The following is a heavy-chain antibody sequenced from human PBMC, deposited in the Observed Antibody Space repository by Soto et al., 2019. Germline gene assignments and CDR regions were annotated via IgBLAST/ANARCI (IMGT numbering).Heavy chain of an antibody. CDR2: INHDGSTT. CDR3: AVRGGVTPGSVALDS. V-gene: IGHV3-74*01. D-gene: IGHD2-21*02. Sequence: GGALRLSCAASGFTFSRYWMHWVRQAPGKGLVWVAQINHDGSTTSYADSAKGRFTMSNDNDQNTLCLQMSSLTADYCAGYYCAVRGGVTPGSVALDSRGQVTTVSV. CDR1: GFTFSRYW. J-gene: IGHJ6*01.